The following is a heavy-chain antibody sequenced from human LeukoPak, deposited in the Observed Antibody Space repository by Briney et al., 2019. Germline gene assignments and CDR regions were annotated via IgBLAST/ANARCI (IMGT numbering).Heavy chain of an antibody. V-gene: IGHV3-53*05. D-gene: IGHD3-10*01. J-gene: IGHJ5*02. CDR3: ARDRAGRRSSWVEFDL. Sequence: GGSLRLTSTVSGFTVTRTHMDWVRQAPGKGPEWVALIYDDGGTVYADSVKGRFTISRDNSKNMVYLQMNSLRPEDSAVYYCARDRAGRRSSWVEFDLWGQGTLVTVSS. CDR2: IYDDGGT. CDR1: GFTVTRTH.